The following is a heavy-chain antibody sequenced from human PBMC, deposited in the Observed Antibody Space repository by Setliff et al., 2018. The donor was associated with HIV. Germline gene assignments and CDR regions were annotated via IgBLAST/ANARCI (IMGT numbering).Heavy chain of an antibody. CDR3: ARDSTFFYDISASVHFDY. CDR1: GFTFSSYN. Sequence: PGGSLRLSCAASGFTFSSYNMNWVRQAPGKGLEWVASVSSSGSYIYYADSVKGRFTISRDNAKKSLYLQMSSLRAEDTAVYYCARDSTFFYDISASVHFDYWGLGTLVTV. V-gene: IGHV3-21*01. D-gene: IGHD3-22*01. J-gene: IGHJ4*02. CDR2: VSSSGSYI.